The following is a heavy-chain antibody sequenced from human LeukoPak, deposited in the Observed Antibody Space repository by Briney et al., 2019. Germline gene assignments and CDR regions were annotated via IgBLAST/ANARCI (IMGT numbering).Heavy chain of an antibody. CDR3: AREGYYDFWSGYLSWFDP. Sequence: SETLSLTCTVSGGSISSGSYYWSWIRQPAGKGLEWIGRIYTSGSTNYNPSLKSRVTISVDTSENQFSLKLSSVTAADTAVYYCAREGYYDFWSGYLSWFDPWGQGTLVTVSS. V-gene: IGHV4-61*02. J-gene: IGHJ5*02. D-gene: IGHD3-3*01. CDR1: GGSISSGSYY. CDR2: IYTSGST.